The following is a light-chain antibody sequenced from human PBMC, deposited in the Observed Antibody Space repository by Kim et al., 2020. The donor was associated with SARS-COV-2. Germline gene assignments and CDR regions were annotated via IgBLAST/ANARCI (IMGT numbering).Light chain of an antibody. CDR3: CSYAGSYTFV. CDR2: DVS. J-gene: IGLJ1*01. Sequence: GQSVTISCTGTSSDLGGYNYVSWYQQHPGKAPKLMIYDVSNRPSGVPDRFSGSKSGNTASLTISGLQAEDEADYYCCSYAGSYTFVFGTGTKVTVL. CDR1: SSDLGGYNY. V-gene: IGLV2-11*03.